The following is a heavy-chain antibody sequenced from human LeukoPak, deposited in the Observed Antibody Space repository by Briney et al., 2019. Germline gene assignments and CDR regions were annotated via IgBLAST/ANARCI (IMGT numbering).Heavy chain of an antibody. V-gene: IGHV4-59*08. Sequence: PSETLSLTCTVSGGSISSYYWSWIRQPPGKGLEWIGYIYYSGSTNYNPSLKSRVTISVDTSKNQFSLELRSVTAADTAVYYCARQLLWFGGPSDYWGQGTLVTVSS. D-gene: IGHD3-10*01. CDR1: GGSISSYY. CDR2: IYYSGST. CDR3: ARQLLWFGGPSDY. J-gene: IGHJ4*02.